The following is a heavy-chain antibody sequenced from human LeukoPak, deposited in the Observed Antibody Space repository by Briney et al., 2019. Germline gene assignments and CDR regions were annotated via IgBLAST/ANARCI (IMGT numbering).Heavy chain of an antibody. Sequence: SETLSLTCTVSGGSISSGGYYWSWIRQHPGKGLEWIGYIYYSGSTYYNPSLKSRVTISVDTSKNQFSLKLSSVTAADTAVYYCARCALDYYYDSSGYFDYWGQGTLVTVSS. V-gene: IGHV4-31*03. CDR3: ARCALDYYYDSSGYFDY. J-gene: IGHJ4*02. D-gene: IGHD3-22*01. CDR2: IYYSGST. CDR1: GGSISSGGYY.